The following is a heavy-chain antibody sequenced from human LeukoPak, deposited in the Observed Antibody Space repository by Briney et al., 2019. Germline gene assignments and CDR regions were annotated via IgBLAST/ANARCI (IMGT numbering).Heavy chain of an antibody. CDR1: GFTFSSYA. Sequence: GGSLRLSCAASGFTFSSYAMHWVRQAPGKGLEWVAVISYDGSNKYYADSVKGRFTISRDNSKNTLYLQMNSLRAEDTAVYYCARDSTISLRFLEWLFPYYFDYWGQGTLVTVSS. CDR3: ARDSTISLRFLEWLFPYYFDY. J-gene: IGHJ4*02. D-gene: IGHD3-3*01. V-gene: IGHV3-30-3*01. CDR2: ISYDGSNK.